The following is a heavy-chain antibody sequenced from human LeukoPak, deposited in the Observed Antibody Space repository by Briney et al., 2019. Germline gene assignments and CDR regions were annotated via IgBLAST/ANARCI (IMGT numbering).Heavy chain of an antibody. Sequence: GGSLRLSCAASGFTFSSYGMHWVRQARGKGMEGVAFIRDDGSNKYYADSVKGRFTISRDNSKNTLYMQMNRVRAEETAVYYCAKEGGVANWGYYYYYYSMDVWGKGTTVTVSS. CDR2: IRDDGSNK. CDR1: GFTFSSYG. J-gene: IGHJ6*03. V-gene: IGHV3-30*02. CDR3: AKEGGVANWGYYYYYYSMDV. D-gene: IGHD7-27*01.